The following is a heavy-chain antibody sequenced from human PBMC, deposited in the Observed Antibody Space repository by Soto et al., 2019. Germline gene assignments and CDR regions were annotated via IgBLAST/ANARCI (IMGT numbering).Heavy chain of an antibody. CDR1: GFVFSMYW. CDR3: VRGPRPSSVGTGAF. J-gene: IGHJ4*02. D-gene: IGHD3-10*01. Sequence: EVQLVESGGGLVQPGGSLRLSCAASGFVFSMYWMHWVRQAPGKGLEWVSRISDDGSTIHYADSVKGRFSISRDNAPNILFLEMTAWRDDDTAVYYCVRGPRPSSVGTGAFWGQGSPVTVSS. V-gene: IGHV3-74*01. CDR2: ISDDGSTI.